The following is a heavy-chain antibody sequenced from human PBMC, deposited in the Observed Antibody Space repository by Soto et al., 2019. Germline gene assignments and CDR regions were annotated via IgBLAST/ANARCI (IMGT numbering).Heavy chain of an antibody. D-gene: IGHD4-17*01. Sequence: QVQVVQSGAEVKKPGASVKVSCKASGYTFTSYAMHWVRQAPGHRLEWMGWINTAKGYTKYSQMFQGRVTIARDTSANTAYLELSSLSSEDTAVYYCVRGSSSATTFYFDLWGRGTLVTVSS. V-gene: IGHV1-3*04. J-gene: IGHJ2*01. CDR1: GYTFTSYA. CDR2: INTAKGYT. CDR3: VRGSSSATTFYFDL.